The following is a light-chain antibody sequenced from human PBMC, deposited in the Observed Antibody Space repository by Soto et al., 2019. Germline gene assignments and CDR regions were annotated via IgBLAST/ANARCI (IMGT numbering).Light chain of an antibody. CDR3: GTWDSSLSVVV. CDR1: RSTIGSNY. V-gene: IGLV1-51*01. J-gene: IGLJ2*01. CDR2: DDD. Sequence: QSVLTQPPSVSAAPGQTVTISCSGSRSTIGSNYVSWYQQLPGTAPQLLIYDDDKRPSGIPDRFSGSKSGTSATLGISGLQTGDEANYYCGTWDSSLSVVVFGAGTKVTVL.